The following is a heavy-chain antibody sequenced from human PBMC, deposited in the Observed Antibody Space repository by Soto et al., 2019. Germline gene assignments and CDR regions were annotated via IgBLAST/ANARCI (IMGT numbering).Heavy chain of an antibody. J-gene: IGHJ4*02. CDR1: GVTFSSYA. CDR3: AGRFGGR. D-gene: IGHD3-16*01. V-gene: IGHV1-69*01. CDR2: IIPIFGTA. Sequence: QVQLVQSGAEVKKPGSSVTVSGKASGVTFSSYAISWVRQAPGQGLEWMGGIIPIFGTANNAQKFQGRVTITADESTSTAYVKLGSLSSEDTAADYCAGRFGGRWGQGTLVTVSS.